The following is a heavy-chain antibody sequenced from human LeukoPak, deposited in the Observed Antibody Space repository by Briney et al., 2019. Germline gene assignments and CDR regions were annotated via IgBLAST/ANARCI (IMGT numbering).Heavy chain of an antibody. V-gene: IGHV6-1*01. J-gene: IGHJ5*02. D-gene: IGHD6-19*01. CDR3: ARDKAVAGIEWFDP. CDR2: TYYRSKWYN. Sequence: SQTLSLTCAISGDSVSSKNAAWNWIRQSPSRGLEWLGRTYYRSKWYNDYAASVKSRITINPDTPKNQFSLQLSSVTPEDTAVYYCARDKAVAGIEWFDPWGPGTLVTVSS. CDR1: GDSVSSKNAA.